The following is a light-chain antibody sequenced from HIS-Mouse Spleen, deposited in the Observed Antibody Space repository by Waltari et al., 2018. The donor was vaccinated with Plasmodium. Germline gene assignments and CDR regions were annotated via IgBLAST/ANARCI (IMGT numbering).Light chain of an antibody. J-gene: IGLJ3*02. CDR2: EDS. CDR3: YSTDSSGNHRV. CDR1: ALPKKY. Sequence: SYELTQPPSASVSPGQTARITCSGDALPKKYASWYQQKSGQAPVLVIYEDSKRPSGTPERFSGSSSGTMATLTISGAQVEDEADYYCYSTDSSGNHRVFGGGTKLTVL. V-gene: IGLV3-10*01.